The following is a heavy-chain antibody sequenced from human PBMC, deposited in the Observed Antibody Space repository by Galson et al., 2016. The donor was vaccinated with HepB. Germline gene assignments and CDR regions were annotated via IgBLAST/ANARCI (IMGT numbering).Heavy chain of an antibody. D-gene: IGHD5-18*01. CDR3: TTEGYTYGYHVLHI. CDR2: VRAETGGGTT. V-gene: IGHV3-15*01. J-gene: IGHJ3*02. Sequence: SLRLSCAASGFTLRDAWMSWVRQAPGKGLEWLGRVRAETGGGTTDYAVTVKGRFTISSDDSENTIHLHIKNLKTEATALYYCTTEGYTYGYHVLHIGGQGTMVTVSS. CDR1: GFTLRDAW.